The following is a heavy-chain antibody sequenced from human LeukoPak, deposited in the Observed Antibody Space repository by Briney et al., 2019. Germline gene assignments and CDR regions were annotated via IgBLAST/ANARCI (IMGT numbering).Heavy chain of an antibody. CDR3: AKLRISSVYSSIEY. CDR1: GFTFCSYS. J-gene: IGHJ4*02. Sequence: GGSLRLSCAASGFTFCSYSMNWVRQAPGKGLEWVSALNVSGGGTYNADSVKGRFIISRDNSRNTLYLQMNSLTAEDTAVYYCAKLRISSVYSSIEYWGQGTLVTVSS. V-gene: IGHV3-23*01. CDR2: LNVSGGGT. D-gene: IGHD3-22*01.